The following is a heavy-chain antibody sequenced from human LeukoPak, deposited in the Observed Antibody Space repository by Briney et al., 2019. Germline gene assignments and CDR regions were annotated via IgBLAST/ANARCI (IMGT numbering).Heavy chain of an antibody. J-gene: IGHJ4*02. V-gene: IGHV3-7*01. CDR1: GFTFSSYW. Sequence: GGSLRLSCAASGFTFSSYWMSWVRQAPGKGLEWVANIKQDGSEKYYVDSVKGRFTISRDNAKNSLYLQMDSLRAEDTAVYYCAREPEGYGDHVDYWGQGTLVTVSS. CDR3: AREPEGYGDHVDY. CDR2: IKQDGSEK. D-gene: IGHD4-17*01.